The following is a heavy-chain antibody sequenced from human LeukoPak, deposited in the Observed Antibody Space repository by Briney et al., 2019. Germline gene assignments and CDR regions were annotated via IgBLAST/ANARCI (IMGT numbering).Heavy chain of an antibody. J-gene: IGHJ3*02. D-gene: IGHD5-12*01. CDR2: IYSSGST. CDR3: ARDRYSGYDNAFDI. Sequence: SETLSLTCTVSGGSISRYYWSWIRQPAGKRREWIGRIYSSGSTNYNPSLKSRVTMSVDTSKNQFSLKLSSMTAADTAVYYCARDRYSGYDNAFDIWGQGTMVTVSS. CDR1: GGSISRYY. V-gene: IGHV4-4*07.